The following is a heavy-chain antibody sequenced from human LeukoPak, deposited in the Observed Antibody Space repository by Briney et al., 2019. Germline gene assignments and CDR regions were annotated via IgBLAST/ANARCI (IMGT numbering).Heavy chain of an antibody. CDR1: GFTFDDYA. V-gene: IGHV3-9*03. D-gene: IGHD7-27*01. CDR2: ISWNSGSI. Sequence: PGGTLRLSCAASGFTFDDYAMHWVRQAPGKGLEWVSGISWNSGSIGYADSVKGRFTISRDNAKNSLYLQMNSLRAEDMALYYCAKTPHSSLGGYFDYWGKGTLVTVSS. J-gene: IGHJ4*02. CDR3: AKTPHSSLGGYFDY.